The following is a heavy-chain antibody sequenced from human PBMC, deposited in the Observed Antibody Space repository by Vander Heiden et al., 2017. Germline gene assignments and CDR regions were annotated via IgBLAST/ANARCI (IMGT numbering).Heavy chain of an antibody. V-gene: IGHV4-59*01. J-gene: IGHJ4*02. CDR2: IYCRGTT. CDR3: ARETASGECEY. Sequence: QVQLQESGPGLVKPSETLSLTCTVSGGSISTYYWSWIRQPPGKGLEWLGYIYCRGTTKYNPSLKSRVTMSVHMSKNQFSLNLTSVTAADTAVYYCARETASGECEYWGQGALGTVSS. CDR1: GGSISTYY. D-gene: IGHD1-26*01.